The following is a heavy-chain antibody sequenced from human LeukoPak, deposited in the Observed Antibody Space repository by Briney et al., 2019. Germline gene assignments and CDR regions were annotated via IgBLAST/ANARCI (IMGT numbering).Heavy chain of an antibody. CDR1: GFTFSSYA. J-gene: IGHJ2*01. D-gene: IGHD4-23*01. CDR3: ARTHGGNSANWYFDL. CDR2: ISYDGSNK. Sequence: GGSLRLSCAASGFTFSSYAMHWVRQAPGKGLEWVAAISYDGSNKYYADSVKGRFTISRDNSKNTLYLQMNSLRAEDTAVYYCARTHGGNSANWYFDLWGRGTLVTVSS. V-gene: IGHV3-30-3*01.